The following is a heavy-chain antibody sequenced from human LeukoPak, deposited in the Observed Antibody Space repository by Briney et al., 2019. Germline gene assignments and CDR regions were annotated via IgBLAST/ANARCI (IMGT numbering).Heavy chain of an antibody. Sequence: SETLSLTCTVSGGSISSYYWSWIRQPPGKGLEWIGYIYYSGSTNYNPSLKSRVTISVDTSKNQFSLKLSSATAADTAVYYCAREDVAGLNYYYGMDVWGQGTTVTVSS. CDR1: GGSISSYY. CDR2: IYYSGST. CDR3: AREDVAGLNYYYGMDV. J-gene: IGHJ6*02. D-gene: IGHD1-1*01. V-gene: IGHV4-59*01.